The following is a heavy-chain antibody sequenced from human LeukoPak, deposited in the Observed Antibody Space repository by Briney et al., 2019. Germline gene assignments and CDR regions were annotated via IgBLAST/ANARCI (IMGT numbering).Heavy chain of an antibody. CDR1: GGTFSSYT. CDR3: ARGPAPYYYDSSGYAEYFQH. CDR2: IIPILGIA. V-gene: IGHV1-69*02. J-gene: IGHJ1*01. D-gene: IGHD3-22*01. Sequence: SVKVSCNASGGTFSSYTISWVRQAPGQGLEWMGRIIPILGIATYAQKLQGRVTITADKSTSTAYMELSSLRSEDTAVYYCARGPAPYYYDSSGYAEYFQHWGQGTLVTVSS.